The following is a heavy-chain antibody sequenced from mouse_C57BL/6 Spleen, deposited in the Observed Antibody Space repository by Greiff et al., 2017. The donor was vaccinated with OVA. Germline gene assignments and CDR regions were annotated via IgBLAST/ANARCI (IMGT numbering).Heavy chain of an antibody. CDR1: GYTFTSYW. J-gene: IGHJ4*01. CDR2: IYPSDSET. D-gene: IGHD2-4*01. V-gene: IGHV1-61*01. CDR3: ARTYYDFFMDD. Sequence: QVQLKQPGAELVRPGSSVKLSCKASGYTFTSYWMDWVKQRPGQGLEWIGNIYPSDSETHYNQKFKDKATLTVDKSSSTAYMQLSSLTSEDSAVYYCARTYYDFFMDDWGQGTSVTVSS.